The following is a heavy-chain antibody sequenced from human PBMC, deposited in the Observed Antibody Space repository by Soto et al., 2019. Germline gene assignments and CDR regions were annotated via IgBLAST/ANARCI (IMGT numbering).Heavy chain of an antibody. CDR1: GYSFTSLD. V-gene: IGHV1-8*01. CDR3: ARGVSAGVDY. J-gene: IGHJ4*02. CDR2: MQPSTGRT. Sequence: QVQLVQSGAEVREPGASVKGSCKASGYSFTSLDINWVRQTAGQGLEWMGWMQPSTGRTGYAQKFQGRVTMTLDTSINTAYMELTTLTSEDTAVYYCARGVSAGVDYGGQGTLVTVSS. D-gene: IGHD1-26*01.